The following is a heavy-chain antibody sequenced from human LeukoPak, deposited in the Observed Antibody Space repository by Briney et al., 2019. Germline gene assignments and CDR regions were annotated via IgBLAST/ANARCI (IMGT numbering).Heavy chain of an antibody. CDR3: ARDSTIFGVVTLFDY. CDR1: GGSISSYY. V-gene: IGHV4-4*07. D-gene: IGHD3-3*01. Sequence: SETLSLTCTVSGGSISSYYWSWIRQPAGKGLEWIGRIYTSGSTNYNPSLKGRVTMSVDTSKNQFSLKLSSVTAADTAVYYCARDSTIFGVVTLFDYWGQGTLVTVSS. CDR2: IYTSGST. J-gene: IGHJ4*02.